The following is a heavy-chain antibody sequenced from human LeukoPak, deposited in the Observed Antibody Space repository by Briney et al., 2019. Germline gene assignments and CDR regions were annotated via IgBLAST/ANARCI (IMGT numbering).Heavy chain of an antibody. CDR3: ARGTEDYYGSGLDY. CDR2: ISSHGGST. V-gene: IGHV3-64*01. Sequence: GGSLRLSCAASGFTFSSYAVHWVRQAPGMGLEYVSAISSHGGSTYYANSVKGRFTISRDNSRNTLYLQMGSLRAEDMAVYYCARGTEDYYGSGLDYWGQGTLLTVSS. J-gene: IGHJ4*02. D-gene: IGHD3-10*01. CDR1: GFTFSSYA.